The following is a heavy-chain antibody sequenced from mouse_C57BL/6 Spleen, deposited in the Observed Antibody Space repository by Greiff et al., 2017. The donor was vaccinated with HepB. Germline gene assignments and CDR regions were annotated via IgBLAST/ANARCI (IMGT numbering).Heavy chain of an antibody. CDR3: ASITTVIAPFDY. CDR2: IDPEDGET. Sequence: EVHLVESGAELVKPGASVKLSCTASGFNIKDYYMHWVKQRTEQGLEWIGRIDPEDGETKYAPKFQGKATITADTSSNTAYLQLSSLTSEDTAVYYCASITTVIAPFDYWGQGTTLTVSS. CDR1: GFNIKDYY. V-gene: IGHV14-2*01. D-gene: IGHD1-1*01. J-gene: IGHJ2*01.